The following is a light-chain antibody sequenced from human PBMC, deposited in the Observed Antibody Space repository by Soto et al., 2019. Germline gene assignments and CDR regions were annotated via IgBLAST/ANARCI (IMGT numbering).Light chain of an antibody. J-gene: IGLJ1*01. CDR2: EVS. Sequence: QSALTQPASVSGSPGQSITISCTGTSSDVGNYKYVSWYQQHPGKAPKLMIYEVSNRPSGVSNRFSGSKSGNTASLTISRLQTEDEADYYCLSHTTSRTYVFGPGTKVTVL. CDR1: SSDVGNYKY. CDR3: LSHTTSRTYV. V-gene: IGLV2-14*01.